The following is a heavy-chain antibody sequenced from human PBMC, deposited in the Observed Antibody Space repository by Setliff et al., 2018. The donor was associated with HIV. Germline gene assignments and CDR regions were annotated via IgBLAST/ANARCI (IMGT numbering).Heavy chain of an antibody. CDR1: GGSFSGHY. V-gene: IGHV4-39*01. Sequence: SETLSLTCAVYGGSFSGHYWGWIRQPPGKGLEWIGSFYYSGSTYYNPSLKSRVIISVDTSKNQFSLKLSSVTAADTAVYYCAGSIVVVTAAPLTWGQGTLVTVSS. CDR2: FYYSGST. J-gene: IGHJ5*02. D-gene: IGHD2-21*02. CDR3: AGSIVVVTAAPLT.